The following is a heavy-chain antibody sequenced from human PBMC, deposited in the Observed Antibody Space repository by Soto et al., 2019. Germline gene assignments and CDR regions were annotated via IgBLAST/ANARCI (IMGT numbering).Heavy chain of an antibody. Sequence: SVKVSCKASGGTFSSYAISWVRQAPGQGLEWMGGIIPIFGTANYAQKFQGRVTITADESTSTAYMELSSLRSEDTAVYYCARDCSSTSCSRKYYYHYGMDVWGQGTTVTVSS. J-gene: IGHJ6*02. D-gene: IGHD2-2*01. CDR3: ARDCSSTSCSRKYYYHYGMDV. V-gene: IGHV1-69*13. CDR1: GGTFSSYA. CDR2: IIPIFGTA.